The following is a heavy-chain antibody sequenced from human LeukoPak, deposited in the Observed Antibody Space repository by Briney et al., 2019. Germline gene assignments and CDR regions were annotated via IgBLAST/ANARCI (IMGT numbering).Heavy chain of an antibody. CDR2: IYHSGST. D-gene: IGHD4-17*01. CDR1: GGSISSSNW. V-gene: IGHV4-4*02. J-gene: IGHJ6*02. Sequence: SETLSLTCTVSGGSISSSNWWSWVRQPPGKGLEWIGEIYHSGSTNHNPSLKSRVTISVDKSKNQFSLKLSSVTAADTAVYYCARVRQPAYYYGMDVWGQGTTVTVSS. CDR3: ARVRQPAYYYGMDV.